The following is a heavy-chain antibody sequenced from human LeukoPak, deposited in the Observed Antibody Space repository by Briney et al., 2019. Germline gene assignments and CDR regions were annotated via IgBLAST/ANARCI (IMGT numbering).Heavy chain of an antibody. CDR3: AKRGIVIRGVLIMGFHKAAYYFDY. J-gene: IGHJ4*02. Sequence: GGSLRLSCVVSGITVSNYDMSWVRQAPGKGLEWVSHIRESGGGTNYADSVKGRFTITRDNPKNTVYLQMNSLSVEDTAVYFCAKRGIVIRGVLIMGFHKAAYYFDYWGRGILVTVSS. D-gene: IGHD3-10*01. CDR1: GITVSNYD. CDR2: IRESGGGT. V-gene: IGHV3-23*01.